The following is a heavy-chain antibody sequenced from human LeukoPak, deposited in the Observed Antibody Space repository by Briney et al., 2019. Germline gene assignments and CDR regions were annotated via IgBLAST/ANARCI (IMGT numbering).Heavy chain of an antibody. J-gene: IGHJ3*02. CDR1: GFTFDTSV. Sequence: GGSLRLSCAASGFTFDTSVMGWVRHAPGRGLEWVSDISASDGRTFYADSVKGRFTISRDNSKDTLYLQMNSLRAEDTALYYCAKRRRPSGGAYDMWGPGTMVTVSS. V-gene: IGHV3-23*01. D-gene: IGHD2-15*01. CDR3: AKRRRPSGGAYDM. CDR2: ISASDGRT.